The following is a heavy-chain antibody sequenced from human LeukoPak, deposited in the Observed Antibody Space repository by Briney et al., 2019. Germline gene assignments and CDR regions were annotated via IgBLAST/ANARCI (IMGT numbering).Heavy chain of an antibody. CDR3: ARDIQLST. CDR2: ISFSGGST. Sequence: GGSLRLSCAAPGFTFCDSAMSWVRQAPGKGLEWVSLISFSGGSTYYADSVKGRFTISRDNSKDTLYLQMNSLRAEDTAIYYCARDIQLSTWGLGTMVTVSS. D-gene: IGHD5-24*01. J-gene: IGHJ3*01. CDR1: GFTFCDSA. V-gene: IGHV3-23*01.